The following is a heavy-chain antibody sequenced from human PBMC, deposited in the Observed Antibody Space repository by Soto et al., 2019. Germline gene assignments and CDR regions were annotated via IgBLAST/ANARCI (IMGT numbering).Heavy chain of an antibody. J-gene: IGHJ4*02. V-gene: IGHV3-23*01. CDR1: GFTFSSYA. D-gene: IGHD2-2*03. CDR2: ISGSGGST. CDR3: AKEGGYCSSTSCYGPVYY. Sequence: EVQLLESGGGLVQPGGSLRLSCAASGFTFSSYAMSWVRQAPGKGLEWVSAISGSGGSTYYADSVKGRFTISRDNSKNTLYLQMNSLRDEETAVYYCAKEGGYCSSTSCYGPVYYWGQGTLVTVSS.